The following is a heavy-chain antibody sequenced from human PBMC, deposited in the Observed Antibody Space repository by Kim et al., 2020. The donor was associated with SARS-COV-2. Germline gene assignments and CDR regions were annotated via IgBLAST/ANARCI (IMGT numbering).Heavy chain of an antibody. CDR1: GFTFSSYA. D-gene: IGHD2-8*01. CDR3: AKALTGVWSFDL. V-gene: IGHV3-23*01. CDR2: VGYDGTYT. J-gene: IGHJ2*01. Sequence: GGSLRLSCAASGFTFSSYAMTWVRQAPGKGLELVSSVGYDGTYTYLAYSVKGRFTISRDNSKNTLYLQMSSLRAEDTAIYYCAKALTGVWSFDLCGRGTL.